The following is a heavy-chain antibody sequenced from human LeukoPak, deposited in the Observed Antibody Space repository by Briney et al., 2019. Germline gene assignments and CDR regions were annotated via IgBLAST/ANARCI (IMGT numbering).Heavy chain of an antibody. D-gene: IGHD3-10*01. CDR3: AKGGHYSFFDS. Sequence: GRSLRLSCAASGLTFRNYAMSWVRQAPGKGLEWVSTVSGKGDETFYADSVKGLFTLSRDNSKNTLYLQMNSLRAEDTAVYYCAKGGHYSFFDSWGQGTLVTVSS. V-gene: IGHV3-23*01. J-gene: IGHJ5*01. CDR2: VSGKGDET. CDR1: GLTFRNYA.